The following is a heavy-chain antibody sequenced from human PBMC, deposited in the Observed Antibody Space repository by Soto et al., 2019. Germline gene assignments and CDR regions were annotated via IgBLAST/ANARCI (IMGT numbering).Heavy chain of an antibody. CDR3: TLAYYGDYYLVF. V-gene: IGHV3-15*07. CDR2: IKSKTDGGTT. Sequence: SVSNAWMNWVRQAPGKGLEWVGRIKSKTDGGTTDYAAPVKGRFTISRDDSKNTLYLQMNSLKTEDTAVYYCTLAYYGDYYLVFWGQGTLVTVSS. CDR1: SVSNAW. J-gene: IGHJ4*02. D-gene: IGHD4-17*01.